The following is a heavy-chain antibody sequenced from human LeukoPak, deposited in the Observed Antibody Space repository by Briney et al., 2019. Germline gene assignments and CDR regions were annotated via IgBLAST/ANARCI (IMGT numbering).Heavy chain of an antibody. Sequence: GSLRLSCAASGFTFSDHHMDWVRQAPGTGLEWIGRSKNKDYAYSTVYAASVKGRFTFSRDDPKSSPYLQMNSLTTEDTAAYYCTRIFYYGTRGYYPDFWGQGTLVTVSS. CDR1: GFTFSDHH. V-gene: IGHV3-72*01. CDR3: TRIFYYGTRGYYPDF. D-gene: IGHD3-22*01. J-gene: IGHJ4*02. CDR2: SKNKDYAYST.